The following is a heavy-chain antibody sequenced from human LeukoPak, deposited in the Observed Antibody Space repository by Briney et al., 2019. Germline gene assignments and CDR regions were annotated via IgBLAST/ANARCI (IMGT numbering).Heavy chain of an antibody. CDR1: GGTFLSHT. J-gene: IGHJ5*02. CDR3: ARVNLRGSNYNWFDP. V-gene: IGHV1-69*08. CDR2: ITPVINTA. D-gene: IGHD1-26*01. Sequence: SVKVSCKTSGGTFLSHTFSWVRQAPGQGLEWMGKITPVINTANYAQTFQGRVSIYADKSTTTVYMDLGGLRPDDTAVYYCARVNLRGSNYNWFDPWGQGTRVTVSS.